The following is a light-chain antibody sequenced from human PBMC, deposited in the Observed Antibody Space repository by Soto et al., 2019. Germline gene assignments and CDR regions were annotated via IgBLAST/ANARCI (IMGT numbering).Light chain of an antibody. CDR1: QTISSW. CDR2: KAS. CDR3: QQYENYWT. J-gene: IGKJ1*01. V-gene: IGKV1-5*03. Sequence: DIQMTQYPSTLSVSVGDRVTITCRASQTISSWLAWYQQKPGKAPKLLIYKASTLKSGVPSRFSGSGSGTEFTLTISSLKPDDFATYYCQQYENYWTFGQGTKVDIK.